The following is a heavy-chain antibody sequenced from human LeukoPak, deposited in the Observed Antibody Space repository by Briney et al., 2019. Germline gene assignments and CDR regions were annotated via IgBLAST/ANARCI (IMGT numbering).Heavy chain of an antibody. CDR1: GDSVSSNNVA. Sequence: SQTLSLTCAISGDSVSSNNVAWNWIRQSPSRGLEWLGRTYYRSKWYNQYAVSVKGRVTVNPDTPKNQFSLQVNSVTPEDTAVYYCTREGSGIPGYFDYWGQGTLVTVSS. V-gene: IGHV6-1*01. J-gene: IGHJ4*02. CDR2: TYYRSKWYN. D-gene: IGHD3-10*01. CDR3: TREGSGIPGYFDY.